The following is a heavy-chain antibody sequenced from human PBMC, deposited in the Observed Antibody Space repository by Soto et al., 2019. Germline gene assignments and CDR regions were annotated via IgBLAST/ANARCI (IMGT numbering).Heavy chain of an antibody. Sequence: QVQVVQSGAEVKKPGSSVKVSCKTSGGTFSTSAISWVRQAPGQGLEWMGGIMPIFRTADYAQKFQGRLTITADESASTAYLALRSLGSEDTSVYYCSSDNDRAPLGGHYYYMMDVWGQGTTVTVPS. J-gene: IGHJ6*02. CDR2: IMPIFRTA. CDR3: SSDNDRAPLGGHYYYMMDV. D-gene: IGHD1-1*01. CDR1: GGTFSTSA. V-gene: IGHV1-69*12.